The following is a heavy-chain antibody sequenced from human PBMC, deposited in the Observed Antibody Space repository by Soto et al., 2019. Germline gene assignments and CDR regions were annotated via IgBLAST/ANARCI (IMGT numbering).Heavy chain of an antibody. D-gene: IGHD2-8*02. J-gene: IGHJ6*02. CDR3: ASHFTGVLVLGTSPPGGDNFGWDV. V-gene: IGHV1-69*02. CDR1: GGTFSRYT. Sequence: QVQLVQSGAEVKKPGSSVKVSCKASGGTFSRYTFTWVRQAPGQGLEWMGRIIPIVDIPNYAQKFQGRVIIPADNSPTTAYMELSSLTTDDTAVYYFASHFTGVLVLGTSPPGGDNFGWDVWGQGTTVSVS. CDR2: IIPIVDIP.